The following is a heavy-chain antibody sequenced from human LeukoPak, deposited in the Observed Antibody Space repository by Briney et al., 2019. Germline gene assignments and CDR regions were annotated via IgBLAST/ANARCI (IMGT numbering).Heavy chain of an antibody. CDR3: AKDRMMNKGRLQSALGS. CDR2: ISGSGGWT. Sequence: GGSLRLSCAASGFTFSSYVINWVRQAPGKGLEWVSVISGSGGWTYYADSVKGRFTISRDNSKNTLYLQMNSLRAEDTAVYYCAKDRMMNKGRLQSALGSWGQGALVTVSS. J-gene: IGHJ5*02. V-gene: IGHV3-23*01. CDR1: GFTFSSYV. D-gene: IGHD3-10*01.